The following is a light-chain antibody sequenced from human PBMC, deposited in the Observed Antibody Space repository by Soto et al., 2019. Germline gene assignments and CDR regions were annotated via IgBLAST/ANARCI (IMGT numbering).Light chain of an antibody. Sequence: QTVVTQESSFSVSPGRTVTLTCGLSSGSVSTSYYPSWYQQTPGQAPRTLIYSTNTRSSGVPDRFSGSILGNKAALTITGAQADDESDYYCVLYMGSGTWVFGGGTKVTVL. J-gene: IGLJ3*02. V-gene: IGLV8-61*01. CDR3: VLYMGSGTWV. CDR2: STN. CDR1: SGSVSTSYY.